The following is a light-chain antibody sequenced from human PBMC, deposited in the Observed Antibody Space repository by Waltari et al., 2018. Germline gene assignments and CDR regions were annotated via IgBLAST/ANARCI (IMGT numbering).Light chain of an antibody. CDR3: QQYNSYPWT. V-gene: IGKV1-5*03. CDR2: KAS. Sequence: DIQMTQSPSTLSASVGDRVTITCRASQRITSCLAWYQQIPGKPPKLLIYKASTLESGVPSRFSGSGSGTEFTLTISSLQPDDFATYYCQQYNSYPWTFGHGTKVELK. J-gene: IGKJ1*01. CDR1: QRITSC.